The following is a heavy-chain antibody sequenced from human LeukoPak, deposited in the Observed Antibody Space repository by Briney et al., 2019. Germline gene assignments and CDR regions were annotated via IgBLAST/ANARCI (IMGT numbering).Heavy chain of an antibody. J-gene: IGHJ4*02. Sequence: ASVKVSCKASGYTFTSYGISWVRRAPGQGLEWMGWISAYNGNTNYAQKLQGRVTMTTDTSTSTAYMELRSLRSDDTAVYYCARDSGWGNYRSVDYFDYWGQGTLVTVSS. CDR1: GYTFTSYG. D-gene: IGHD3-16*02. CDR2: ISAYNGNT. CDR3: ARDSGWGNYRSVDYFDY. V-gene: IGHV1-18*01.